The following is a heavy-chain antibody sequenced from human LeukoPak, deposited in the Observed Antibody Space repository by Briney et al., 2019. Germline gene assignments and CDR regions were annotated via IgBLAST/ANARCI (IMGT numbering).Heavy chain of an antibody. CDR1: GFTFSGYA. CDR2: ISSSSSYI. J-gene: IGHJ3*02. CDR3: ARDRLTKWATYDAFDI. D-gene: IGHD1-26*01. V-gene: IGHV3-21*01. Sequence: GGSLRLSCAASGFTFSGYAMNWVRQAPGKGLEWVSSISSSSSYIYYADSVKGRFTISRDNAKNSLYLQMNSLRAEDTAVYYCARDRLTKWATYDAFDIWGQGTMVTVSS.